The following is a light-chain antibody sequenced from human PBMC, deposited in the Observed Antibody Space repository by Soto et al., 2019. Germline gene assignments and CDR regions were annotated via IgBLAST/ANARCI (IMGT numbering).Light chain of an antibody. CDR2: GAS. CDR3: QQYNNWPTRT. V-gene: IGKV3-15*01. Sequence: EIVMTQSPATLSVSPGERVTLSCRARQSVGSNLAWYQQKPGQAPRLLIYGASTRATGIPARFSGSGSETEFTLTISSLQAEDSAVYFCQQYNNWPTRTFGQGTKVEIK. J-gene: IGKJ1*01. CDR1: QSVGSN.